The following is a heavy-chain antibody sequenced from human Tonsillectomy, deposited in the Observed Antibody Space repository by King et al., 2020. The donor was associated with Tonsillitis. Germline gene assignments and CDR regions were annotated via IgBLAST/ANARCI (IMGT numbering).Heavy chain of an antibody. CDR3: ASTFAVVQPAASFDC. CDR1: GYSLTTYG. CDR2: ITAYNVNT. J-gene: IGHJ4*02. D-gene: IGHD1-1*01. V-gene: IGHV1-18*01. Sequence: QLVQSGAEVKKPGASVKVSCKASGYSLTTYGLSWVRQAPGQGLEWMGWITAYNVNTNYVQKFQDRVTLTTDTSTSTAYMELRNLRPDDPAVYFCASTFAVVQPAASFDCWGQGTPVTVSS.